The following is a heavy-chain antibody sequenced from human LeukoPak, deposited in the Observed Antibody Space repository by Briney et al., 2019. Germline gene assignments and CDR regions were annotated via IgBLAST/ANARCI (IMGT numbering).Heavy chain of an antibody. V-gene: IGHV5-51*01. CDR3: ARLIPPATGDY. Sequence: GESLKISCKGSGYNFPNYWIGWVRQMPGKGLEWMGIIYPGDSDTRYSPSFRGQVTISADKSTSTAYLQWSSLKASDTAMYYCARLIPPATGDYWGQGTLVTVSS. D-gene: IGHD2-15*01. CDR2: IYPGDSDT. J-gene: IGHJ4*02. CDR1: GYNFPNYW.